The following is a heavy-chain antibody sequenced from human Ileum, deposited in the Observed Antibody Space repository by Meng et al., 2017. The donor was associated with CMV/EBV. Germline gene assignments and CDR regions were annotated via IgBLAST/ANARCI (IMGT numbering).Heavy chain of an antibody. CDR2: ISISGSTI. D-gene: IGHD2-15*01. Sequence: GESLKISCATSGFTFSSCEMTWVRQAPGKGLEWVSYISISGSTIYYADSVKGRFTISRDNAKKSLYLQMNSLRDEDTAVYYCAIHARSCSGGTCYSGRYYWGQGTLVTVSS. CDR1: GFTFSSCE. J-gene: IGHJ4*02. CDR3: AIHARSCSGGTCYSGRYY. V-gene: IGHV3-48*03.